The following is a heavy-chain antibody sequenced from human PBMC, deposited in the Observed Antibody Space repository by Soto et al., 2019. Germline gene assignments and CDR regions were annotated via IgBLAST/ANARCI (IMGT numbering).Heavy chain of an antibody. CDR3: ARVSADYGDNAFDAFDI. Sequence: NPSETLSLTCTVFDGSISSGDYYWTWIRQHPGKGLEWIGYISYSGNTYYNPSLKGRLIMAVDTSKNQFSLKLSSVTAADTAVYYCARVSADYGDNAFDAFDIWGQGTMVTVSS. D-gene: IGHD4-17*01. CDR1: DGSISSGDYY. V-gene: IGHV4-31*02. J-gene: IGHJ3*02. CDR2: ISYSGNT.